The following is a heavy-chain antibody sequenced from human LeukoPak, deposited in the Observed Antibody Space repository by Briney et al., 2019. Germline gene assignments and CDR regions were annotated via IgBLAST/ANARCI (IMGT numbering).Heavy chain of an antibody. V-gene: IGHV4-4*07. CDR3: ARHRRITMVRGVARGTYYMDV. CDR1: GGSISSYY. Sequence: SETLSLTCTVSGGSISSYYWSWIRQPAGKGLEWIGRIYSSGNTDYNPSLKSRVTISVDTSKNQFSLKLSSVTAADTAVYYCARHRRITMVRGVARGTYYMDVWGKGTTVTVSS. J-gene: IGHJ6*03. CDR2: IYSSGNT. D-gene: IGHD3-10*01.